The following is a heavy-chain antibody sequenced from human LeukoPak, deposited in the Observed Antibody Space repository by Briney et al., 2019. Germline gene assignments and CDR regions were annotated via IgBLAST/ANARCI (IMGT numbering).Heavy chain of an antibody. CDR1: GFTVSSNS. J-gene: IGHJ3*02. Sequence: GGSLRLSCTVSGFTVSSNSMSWVRQAPGKGLEWVSYISSSSSSTIYYADSVKGRFTISRDNAKNSLYLQMNSLRAEDTAVYYCVRDHHRRLYDSQARDTFDIWGRGTMVTVSS. CDR3: VRDHHRRLYDSQARDTFDI. D-gene: IGHD5/OR15-5a*01. V-gene: IGHV3-48*01. CDR2: ISSSSSSTI.